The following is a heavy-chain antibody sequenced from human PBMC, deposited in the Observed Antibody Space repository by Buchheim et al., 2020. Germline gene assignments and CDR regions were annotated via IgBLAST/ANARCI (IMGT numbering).Heavy chain of an antibody. J-gene: IGHJ6*02. V-gene: IGHV3-30*04. Sequence: QVQLVESGGGVVQPGRPLRLSCAASGFTFSSYAMHWVRQAPGKGLEWVAVISYDGSNKYYADSVKGRFTISRDNSKNTQYLQMNSLRAEDTAVYYCARDHLRFLEWMRNGMDVWGQGTT. D-gene: IGHD3-3*01. CDR2: ISYDGSNK. CDR3: ARDHLRFLEWMRNGMDV. CDR1: GFTFSSYA.